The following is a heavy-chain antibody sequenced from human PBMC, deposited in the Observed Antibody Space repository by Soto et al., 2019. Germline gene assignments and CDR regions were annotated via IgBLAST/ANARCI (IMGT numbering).Heavy chain of an antibody. CDR1: GFTFSSYA. D-gene: IGHD1-26*01. Sequence: EVQLLESGGGLVQPGGSLRLSCAASGFTFSSYAMSWVRQAPGKGLEWVSAISGSGGSTYYADSVKGRFTISRDNSKNTLYLQMNSLRAEDTAVYYCAKGRSGSYYRPQMVLVGYWGQGTLVTVSS. CDR3: AKGRSGSYYRPQMVLVGY. V-gene: IGHV3-23*01. J-gene: IGHJ4*02. CDR2: ISGSGGST.